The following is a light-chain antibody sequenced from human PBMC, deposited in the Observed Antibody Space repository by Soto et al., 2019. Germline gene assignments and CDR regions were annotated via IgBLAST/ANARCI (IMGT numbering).Light chain of an antibody. CDR3: QQYGSSPWT. J-gene: IGKJ1*01. V-gene: IGKV3-20*01. CDR1: QSVSSSY. Sequence: DIVMTQSPLSLPVSPGEPATLSCRASQSVSSSYLAWYQQKPGQAPRLLIYGASSRATGIPDRFSGSGSGTDFTLTISRLEPEDFAVYYCQQYGSSPWTFGQGTKVDIK. CDR2: GAS.